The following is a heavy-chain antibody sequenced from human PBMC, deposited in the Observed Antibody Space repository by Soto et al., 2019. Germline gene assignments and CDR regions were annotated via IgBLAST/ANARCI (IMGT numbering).Heavy chain of an antibody. Sequence: QVQLVQSGAEVKKPGSSVKVSCKASGGTFSSYAISWVRQVPGQGLEWMGGIIPIFGTANYAQKFQGRVTITADESTSTAYMELSSLRSEDTAVYYCARGYYYDSSGYYSGTQLNYWGQGTLVTVSS. CDR2: IIPIFGTA. CDR1: GGTFSSYA. V-gene: IGHV1-69*01. D-gene: IGHD3-22*01. J-gene: IGHJ4*02. CDR3: ARGYYYDSSGYYSGTQLNY.